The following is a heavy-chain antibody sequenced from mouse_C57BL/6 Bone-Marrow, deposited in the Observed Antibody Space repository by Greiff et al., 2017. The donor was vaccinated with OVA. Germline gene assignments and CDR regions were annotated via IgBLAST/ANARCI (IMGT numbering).Heavy chain of an antibody. D-gene: IGHD1-1*01. CDR2: INSDGGST. CDR1: EYEFPSHD. CDR3: ASSGAGSSWYLYV. J-gene: IGHJ1*03. Sequence: EVQLMESGGGLVQPGESLKLSCESNEYEFPSHDMSWVRKTPEKRLELVAAINSDGGSTYYPDTMERRFIISRDNTKKTLSLQISSLRSEDTAWYNWASSGAGSSWYLYVWGTGTTVTVSS. V-gene: IGHV5-2*01.